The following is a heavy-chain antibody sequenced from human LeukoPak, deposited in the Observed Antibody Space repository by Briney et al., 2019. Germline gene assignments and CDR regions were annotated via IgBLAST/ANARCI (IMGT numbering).Heavy chain of an antibody. D-gene: IGHD2-15*01. CDR3: ARAVLYCSGGSCYSGPWFDP. CDR2: IYYSGST. CDR1: GGSISSYY. V-gene: IGHV4-59*01. Sequence: SETLSLTCTVSGGSISSYYWSWIRQPPGKGLEWIGYIYYSGSTNYNPSLKSRVTISVDTSKNQFSLKLGSVTAAATAVYYCARAVLYCSGGSCYSGPWFDPWGQGTLVTVSS. J-gene: IGHJ5*02.